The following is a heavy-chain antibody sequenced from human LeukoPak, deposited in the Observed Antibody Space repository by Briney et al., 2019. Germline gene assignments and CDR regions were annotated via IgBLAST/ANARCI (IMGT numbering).Heavy chain of an antibody. CDR2: INSDGSTT. V-gene: IGHV3-74*03. Sequence: GGSLRLSCAASGFSFSNYWMCWVRQAPGKGLVCVSRINSDGSTTTYADSVRGRFTIPRDNAKNSLYLQMNSLRAEDTAVYYCARAYYYDSRNYYNPTSSFDYWGQGTLVTVSS. CDR1: GFSFSNYW. J-gene: IGHJ4*02. CDR3: ARAYYYDSRNYYNPTSSFDY. D-gene: IGHD3-10*01.